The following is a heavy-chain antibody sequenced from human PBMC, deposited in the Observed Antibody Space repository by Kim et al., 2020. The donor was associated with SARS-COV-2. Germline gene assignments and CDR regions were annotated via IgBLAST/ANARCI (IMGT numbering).Heavy chain of an antibody. D-gene: IGHD6-19*01. J-gene: IGHJ1*01. V-gene: IGHV4-34*01. Sequence: SETLSLTCAVYGGSFSGYYWSWIRQPPGKGLEWIGEINHSGSTNYNPSLKSRVTISVDTSKNQFSLKLSSVTAADTAVYYCARAPPPESSGYHDEYFQHWGQGTLVTVSS. CDR3: ARAPPPESSGYHDEYFQH. CDR1: GGSFSGYY. CDR2: INHSGST.